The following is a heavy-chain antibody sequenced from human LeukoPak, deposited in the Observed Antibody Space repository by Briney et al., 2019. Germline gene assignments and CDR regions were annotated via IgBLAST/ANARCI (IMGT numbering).Heavy chain of an antibody. CDR2: IYYSGST. CDR1: GGSIRSYY. D-gene: IGHD6-25*01. J-gene: IGHJ5*02. Sequence: SETLSLTCTVSGGSIRSYYWSWVRQPPGKGLEWIGYIYYSGSTNYNPSLESRVTISVDTSKNQFSLKLSSVTAADTAVYYCAREASGPSFDPWGQGTLVTVSS. CDR3: AREASGPSFDP. V-gene: IGHV4-59*01.